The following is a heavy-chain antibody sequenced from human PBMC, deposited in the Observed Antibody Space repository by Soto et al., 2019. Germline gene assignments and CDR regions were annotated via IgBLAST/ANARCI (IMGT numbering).Heavy chain of an antibody. V-gene: IGHV3-23*01. CDR1: GFTFSSYA. CDR2: ISGSGGST. CDR3: ALHPKNRRYDFWSGYYTGFDY. Sequence: GGSLRLSCAASGFTFSSYAMSWVRQAPGKGLEWVSAISGSGGSTYYADSVKGRFTISRDNSKNTLYLQMNSLRAEDTAVYYCALHPKNRRYDFWSGYYTGFDYWGQGTLVTVSS. J-gene: IGHJ4*02. D-gene: IGHD3-3*01.